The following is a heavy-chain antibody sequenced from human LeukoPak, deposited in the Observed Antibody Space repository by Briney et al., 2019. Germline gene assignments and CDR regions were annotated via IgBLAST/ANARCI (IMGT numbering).Heavy chain of an antibody. J-gene: IGHJ5*02. Sequence: SETLSLTCAVYGVSFSGYYWSWIRQPPGKGLEWIGEINHSGSTNYNPSLKSRVTISVDTSKNQFSLKLSSVTAADTAVYYCARYQKDIVVVPASAWFDPWGQGTLVTVSS. CDR3: ARYQKDIVVVPASAWFDP. CDR2: INHSGST. V-gene: IGHV4-34*01. D-gene: IGHD2-2*01. CDR1: GVSFSGYY.